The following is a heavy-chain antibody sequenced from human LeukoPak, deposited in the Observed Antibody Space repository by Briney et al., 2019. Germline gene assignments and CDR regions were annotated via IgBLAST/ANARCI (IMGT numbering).Heavy chain of an antibody. D-gene: IGHD3-10*02. V-gene: IGHV3-30*18. CDR2: ISYDGSNK. Sequence: PEGSLRLSCAASGFTFSNAWMSWVRQAPGKGLEWVAVISYDGSNKYYADSVKGRFTISRDNAKNSLYLQMNSLRAEDTAVYYCAELGITMIGGVWGKGTTVTISS. CDR1: GFTFSNAW. J-gene: IGHJ6*04. CDR3: AELGITMIGGV.